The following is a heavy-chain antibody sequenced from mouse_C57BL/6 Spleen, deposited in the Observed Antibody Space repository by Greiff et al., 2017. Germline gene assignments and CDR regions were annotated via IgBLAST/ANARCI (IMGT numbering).Heavy chain of an antibody. CDR3: ARGGDYDWDIDD. CDR1: GYTFTSYT. J-gene: IGHJ1*03. V-gene: IGHV1-4*01. Sequence: VQLQQSGAELAKPGASVKLSCKASGYTFTSYTMNWVKRRPGQGLEWIGYINPSSGYTKYNQKFKDKATLTADKSSSTANMQLSSLTSDDSAVYYYARGGDYDWDIDDWGTGTTVTVSS. CDR2: INPSSGYT. D-gene: IGHD2-4*01.